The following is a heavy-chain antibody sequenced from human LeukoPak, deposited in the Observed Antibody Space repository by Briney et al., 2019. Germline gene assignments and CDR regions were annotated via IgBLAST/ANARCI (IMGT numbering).Heavy chain of an antibody. J-gene: IGHJ3*02. D-gene: IGHD2-21*01. CDR3: ASGATSLWFDAFDI. V-gene: IGHV1-69*13. CDR1: GGTFSSYA. CDR2: IIPIFGTA. Sequence: GASVKVSCKASGGTFSSYAISWVRQAPGQGLEWMGGIIPIFGTANYAQKFQGRVTITADESTSTAYMELSSLRSEDTAAYYCASGATSLWFDAFDIWGQGTMVTVSS.